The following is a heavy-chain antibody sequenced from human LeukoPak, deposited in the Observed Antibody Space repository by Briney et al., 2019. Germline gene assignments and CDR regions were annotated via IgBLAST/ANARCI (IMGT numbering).Heavy chain of an antibody. D-gene: IGHD1-26*01. CDR2: ISIWSSPI. Sequence: PGGSLRLSCAASGFTFTRHSMNWVRQAPGKGLEWVSFISIWSSPIFYADSVKGRFTSSRDNAKNSIYLQMNSLRVEDTAVYYCTRDRGDSIVGADFDSWGQGTLVTVSS. CDR3: TRDRGDSIVGADFDS. J-gene: IGHJ4*02. CDR1: GFTFTRHS. V-gene: IGHV3-48*01.